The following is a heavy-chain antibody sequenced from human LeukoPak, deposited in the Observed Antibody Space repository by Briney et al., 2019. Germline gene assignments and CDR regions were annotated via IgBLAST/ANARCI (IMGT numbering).Heavy chain of an antibody. J-gene: IGHJ4*02. CDR3: ARDVDYDDEGGFDY. D-gene: IGHD4-17*01. Sequence: GGSLRLSCAASGFTFSNYGMHWVRQAPGKGLEWVTYISKDGSNKYYIDSVKGRFTIPRDDSKNTLYLQMNSLRAEDTAFYYCARDVDYDDEGGFDYWGQGTLVTVSS. CDR2: ISKDGSNK. V-gene: IGHV3-30*19. CDR1: GFTFSNYG.